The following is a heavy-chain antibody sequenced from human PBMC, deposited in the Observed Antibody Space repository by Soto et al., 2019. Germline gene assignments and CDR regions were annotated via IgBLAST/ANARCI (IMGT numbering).Heavy chain of an antibody. D-gene: IGHD3-10*01. J-gene: IGHJ4*02. CDR2: IIPIFGTA. CDR3: AWMVYAIPNHLWFGELSLDY. V-gene: IGHV1-69*06. Sequence: SVKVSCKASGGTFSSYAISWVRQAPGQGLEWMGGIIPIFGTANYAQKFQGRVTITADKSTSTAYMELSSLRSEDTAVYYCAWMVYAIPNHLWFGELSLDYWGQGTLVTVSS. CDR1: GGTFSSYA.